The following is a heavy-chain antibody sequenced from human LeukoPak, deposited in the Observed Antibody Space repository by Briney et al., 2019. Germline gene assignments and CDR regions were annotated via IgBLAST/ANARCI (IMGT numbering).Heavy chain of an antibody. CDR3: ARRDRYSSSWSLDY. CDR1: GYSSTNYW. CDR2: IFPGDSDT. D-gene: IGHD6-13*01. Sequence: GESLKISCQGSGYSSTNYWIAWVRQMPGKGLEWMGIIFPGDSDTRYSPSFQGQVTISADKSISTAYLQWSSLKASDTGIYYCARRDRYSSSWSLDYWGQGTLVTVSS. J-gene: IGHJ4*02. V-gene: IGHV5-51*01.